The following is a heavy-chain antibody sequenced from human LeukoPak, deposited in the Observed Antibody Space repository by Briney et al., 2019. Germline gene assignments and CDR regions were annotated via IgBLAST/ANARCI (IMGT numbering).Heavy chain of an antibody. V-gene: IGHV4-39*01. J-gene: IGHJ4*02. Sequence: SETLSLTCTVSGGSISSSSYYWGWIRQPPGKGLEWIGSIYYSGSTYYNPSLKSRVTISVDTSKNQFSLKLSSVTAADTAVYYCARPETYGYSCGIWGQGTLVTVSS. CDR3: ARPETYGYSCGI. D-gene: IGHD5-18*01. CDR1: GGSISSSSYY. CDR2: IYYSGST.